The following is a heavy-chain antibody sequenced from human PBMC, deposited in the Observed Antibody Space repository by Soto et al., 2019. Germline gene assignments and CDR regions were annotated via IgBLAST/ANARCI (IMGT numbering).Heavy chain of an antibody. CDR3: XXXXXXXXXXXXXXXPYFFDF. Sequence: QVQLQESGPGLVKSSQTLSLTCTVSGGSISSGGSYWSWIRQRPGKGLEWIGYIFYSDSFYYTPSLKGRVVXXXXTSKXQXXXXXXXXXXXXXXXXXXXXXXXXXXXXXXXXPYFFDFWGQGTLVTVSS. CDR1: GGSISSGGSY. V-gene: IGHV4-31*03. J-gene: IGHJ4*02. CDR2: IFYSDSF.